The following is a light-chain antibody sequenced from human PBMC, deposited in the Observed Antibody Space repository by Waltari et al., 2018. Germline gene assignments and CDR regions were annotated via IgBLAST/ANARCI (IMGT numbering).Light chain of an antibody. CDR2: QDS. Sequence: SYELTQPHSVSVSPGQTASITCSGDKLGNKYACWYQQKPGQSPVLVIYQDSRRPSGIPERFSGSNSGNTATLTISGTQAMDEADYFCQAWDSITVVFGGGTKLTVL. J-gene: IGLJ2*01. CDR1: KLGNKY. CDR3: QAWDSITVV. V-gene: IGLV3-1*01.